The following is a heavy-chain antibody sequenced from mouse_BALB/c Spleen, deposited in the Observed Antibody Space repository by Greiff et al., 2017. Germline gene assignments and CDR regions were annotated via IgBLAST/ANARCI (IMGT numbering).Heavy chain of an antibody. Sequence: LVKTGASVKISCKASGYSFTGYYMHWVKQSHGKSLEWIGYISCYNGATSYNQKFKGKATFTVDTSSSTAYMQFNSLTSEDSAVYYCARWKGITTGYAMDDWGQGTSVTVSS. CDR2: ISCYNGAT. J-gene: IGHJ4*01. D-gene: IGHD2-4*01. V-gene: IGHV1S34*01. CDR1: GYSFTGYY. CDR3: ARWKGITTGYAMDD.